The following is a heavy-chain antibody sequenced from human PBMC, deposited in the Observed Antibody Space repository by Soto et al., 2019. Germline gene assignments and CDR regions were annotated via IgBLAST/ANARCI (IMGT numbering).Heavy chain of an antibody. CDR2: YGGSGGSR. V-gene: IGHV3-23*01. J-gene: IGHJ6*03. Sequence: DVQLLESGGGLVQWGGSLRLSCVTSGFTFSTYGMTWVRQAPGKGLEWVSYGGSGGSRNYAESVKGRFTISRDNSKNTLSLETNSLRAEDTATYYCVKFRGRAYPYYYMDVWGKGTTVTVSS. CDR1: GFTFSTYG. D-gene: IGHD3-10*01. CDR3: VKFRGRAYPYYYMDV.